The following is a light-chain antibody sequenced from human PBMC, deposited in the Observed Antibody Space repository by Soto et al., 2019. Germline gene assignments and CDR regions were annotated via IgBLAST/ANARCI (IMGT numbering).Light chain of an antibody. V-gene: IGKV1-13*02. CDR2: DAS. J-gene: IGKJ2*01. CDR3: QQFNRYPYT. Sequence: AIQLTQSPSSLSASVRERVTITCRASQGISSALAWYQQKPGKAPKLLIYDASSLESGVPSRFSGSGSGTDFTLTISSLKPEDFATYYCQQFNRYPYTFGQGTKLEIK. CDR1: QGISSA.